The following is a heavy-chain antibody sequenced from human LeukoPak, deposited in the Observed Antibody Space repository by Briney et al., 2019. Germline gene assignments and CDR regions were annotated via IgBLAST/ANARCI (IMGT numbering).Heavy chain of an antibody. CDR2: INPNSGGT. CDR1: GYTFTGFY. CDR3: ARDLTIVGGVGDPLIRGH. D-gene: IGHD3-3*01. V-gene: IGHV1-2*02. Sequence: ASVKVSCKASGYTFTGFYMHWVRQAPGQGFEWMGWINPNSGGTDYAQNFQGRVTMTKDTSISTAYLELSRLRSDDTAVYYCARDLTIVGGVGDPLIRGHWGQGSLVTVSS. J-gene: IGHJ4*02.